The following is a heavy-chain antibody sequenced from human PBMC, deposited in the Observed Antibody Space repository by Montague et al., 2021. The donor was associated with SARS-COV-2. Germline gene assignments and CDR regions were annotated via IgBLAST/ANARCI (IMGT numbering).Heavy chain of an antibody. CDR3: ARGMAPEGRWFDS. Sequence: SETLSLTCSVSGGSISGYYWSWVRQAAGKRLEWIGRTFVGVSTDYNPSLMSRFSLSGDKSKNQFSLKVTTVTAADTAIYYCARGMAPEGRWFDSWGHGMLVTVSS. J-gene: IGHJ5*01. CDR2: TFVGVST. D-gene: IGHD2-2*01. V-gene: IGHV4-4*07. CDR1: GGSISGYY.